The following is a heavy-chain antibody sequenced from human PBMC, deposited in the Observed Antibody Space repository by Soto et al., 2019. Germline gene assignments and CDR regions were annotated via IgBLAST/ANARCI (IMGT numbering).Heavy chain of an antibody. CDR1: GFTFSSYA. Sequence: EVQLLESGGGLVHPGGSLRLSCAASGFTFSSYAMSWVRQAPGKGLEWVSGISGTGGSTYYADSVKGRLTISRDNSKNKLYLQMNSLRAEDTAVYFCAKIPQPSAWLRAAFDISGQGKMVTVSS. J-gene: IGHJ3*02. D-gene: IGHD6-19*01. CDR3: AKIPQPSAWLRAAFDI. CDR2: ISGTGGST. V-gene: IGHV3-23*01.